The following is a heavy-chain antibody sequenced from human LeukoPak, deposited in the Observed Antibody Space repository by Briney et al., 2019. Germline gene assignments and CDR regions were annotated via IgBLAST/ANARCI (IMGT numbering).Heavy chain of an antibody. CDR1: GGSLSGYY. J-gene: IGHJ4*02. CDR2: INHSGST. V-gene: IGHV4-34*01. Sequence: SETLSLTCAVYGGSLSGYYWSWIRQPPGKGLEWIGEINHSGSTNYNPSLKSRVTISVDTSKNQFSLKLSSVTAADTAVYYCARSQGRYQLKYFDYWGQGTLVTVSS. D-gene: IGHD2-2*01. CDR3: ARSQGRYQLKYFDY.